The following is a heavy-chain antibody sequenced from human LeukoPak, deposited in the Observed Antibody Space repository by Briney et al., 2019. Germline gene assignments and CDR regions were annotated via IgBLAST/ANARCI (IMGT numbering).Heavy chain of an antibody. V-gene: IGHV3-7*01. Sequence: GGSLRLSCAASGFTFSSYWMSWVRQAPGKGLEWVANIKQDGSEKYYVDSVKGRFTISRDNAKNSLYLQMNSLRAEDTAVYYCARGLGSGSYYNAYWGQGTLVTVSS. CDR3: ARGLGSGSYYNAY. CDR1: GFTFSSYW. CDR2: IKQDGSEK. D-gene: IGHD3-10*01. J-gene: IGHJ4*02.